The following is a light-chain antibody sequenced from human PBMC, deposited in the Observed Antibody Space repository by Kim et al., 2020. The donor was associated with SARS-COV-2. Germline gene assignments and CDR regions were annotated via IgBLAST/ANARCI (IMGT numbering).Light chain of an antibody. J-gene: IGLJ2*01. V-gene: IGLV3-9*01. Sequence: VALGQTARITCGGNNIGSQNVRWYPQKAGPAPVLVIYRASTRPSGIPERFSGSNSGNTATLTIRRAQAGDEADYYFQVWDSSTGGLFGGGTQLTVL. CDR3: QVWDSSTGGL. CDR2: RAS. CDR1: NIGSQN.